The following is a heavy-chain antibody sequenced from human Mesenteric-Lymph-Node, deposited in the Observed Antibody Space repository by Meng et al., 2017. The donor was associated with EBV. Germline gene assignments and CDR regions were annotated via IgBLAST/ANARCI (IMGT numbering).Heavy chain of an antibody. CDR1: GGALSTYS. D-gene: IGHD6-19*01. J-gene: IGHJ4*02. V-gene: IGHV1-69*01. CDR2: VIPLFKTT. CDR3: AIPSGGGWPFDY. Sequence: QVNWVESGPGVKKPGSPVKVSCKASGGALSTYSLSWLRQAPGQGLEWMGGVIPLFKTTNYAQDLEGRLTIITDESTDTAYMELSSLRSEDTAVYYCAIPSGGGWPFDYWGQGTLVTVSS.